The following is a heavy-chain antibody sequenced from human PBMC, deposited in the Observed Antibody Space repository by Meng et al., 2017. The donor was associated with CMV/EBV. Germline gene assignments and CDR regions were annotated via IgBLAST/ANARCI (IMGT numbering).Heavy chain of an antibody. CDR2: ISSSSSYI. CDR1: GFTFSSYS. CDR3: AREGYCSNTSCYPSDAFDI. Sequence: GESLKISCAASGFTFSSYSMNWVRQAPGKGLEWVSSISSSSSYIYYADSVKGRFTISRDNAKNSLYLQMNSLRAEDTAVYYCAREGYCSNTSCYPSDAFDIWGQGTMVTVSS. V-gene: IGHV3-21*01. J-gene: IGHJ3*02. D-gene: IGHD2-2*01.